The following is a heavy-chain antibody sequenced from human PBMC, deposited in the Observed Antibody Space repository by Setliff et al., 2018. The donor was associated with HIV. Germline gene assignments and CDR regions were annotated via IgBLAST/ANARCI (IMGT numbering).Heavy chain of an antibody. D-gene: IGHD6-13*01. Sequence: SETLSLTCSVSGYSLSSASYWGWIRQSPEKGLEWIGSISLSGSTYYNPSLQSRVTISIDMSKNHFSLNLKSVTTADTAIYYCARGLTAPAAAGSWGQGMLVTVS. V-gene: IGHV4-38-2*02. J-gene: IGHJ5*02. CDR3: ARGLTAPAAAGS. CDR1: GYSLSSASY. CDR2: ISLSGST.